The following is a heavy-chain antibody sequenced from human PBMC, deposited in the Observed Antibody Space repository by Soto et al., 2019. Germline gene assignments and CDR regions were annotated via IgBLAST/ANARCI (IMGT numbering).Heavy chain of an antibody. J-gene: IGHJ4*02. V-gene: IGHV4-31*03. CDR2: IYYSGST. CDR1: GGSISSGGYY. D-gene: IGHD5-12*01. CDR3: ARAPSGYDWTYYFDY. Sequence: QVPLQESGPGLVKPSQTLSLTCTVSGGSISSGGYYWSWIRQHPGKGLEWIGYIYYSGSTYYNPSLKSRVTISVDTSKNQFSLKLSSVTAADTAVYYCARAPSGYDWTYYFDYWGQGTLVTVSS.